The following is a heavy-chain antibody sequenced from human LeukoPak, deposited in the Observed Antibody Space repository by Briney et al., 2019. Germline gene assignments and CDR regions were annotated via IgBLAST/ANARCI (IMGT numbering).Heavy chain of an antibody. D-gene: IGHD1-1*01. CDR2: IYYSGST. V-gene: IGHV4-39*01. CDR3: AMHGVTQLERLDH. CDR1: GGSISSSSYY. J-gene: IGHJ4*02. Sequence: SETLSLTCTVSGGSISSSSYYWGWIRQPPGKGLEWIGSIYYSGSTYYNPSLKSRVTISVDTSKNQFSLKLSSVTAADTAVYYCAMHGVTQLERLDHWGQGTLASVSS.